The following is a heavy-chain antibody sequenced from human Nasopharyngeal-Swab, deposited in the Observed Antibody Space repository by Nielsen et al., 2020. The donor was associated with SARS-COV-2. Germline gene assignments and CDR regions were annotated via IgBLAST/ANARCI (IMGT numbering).Heavy chain of an antibody. CDR3: ARIAGRGSIYYYYMDV. CDR2: ISGSGSYV. Sequence: GESLKISCAGSGFTFNSYSMIWVRQVPGEGLEWVSSISGSGSYVYYADSVKGRFTIPKDSAKNSLHLQMNSLRADDTAVYFCARIAGRGSIYYYYMDVWGTGTTVTVSS. CDR1: GFTFNSYS. J-gene: IGHJ6*03. D-gene: IGHD1-26*01. V-gene: IGHV3-21*01.